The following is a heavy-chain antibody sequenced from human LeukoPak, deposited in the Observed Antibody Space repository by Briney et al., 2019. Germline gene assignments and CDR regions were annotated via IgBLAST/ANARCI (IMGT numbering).Heavy chain of an antibody. CDR3: ARKPGDWYFDL. D-gene: IGHD7-27*01. Sequence: SETLSLTCTVSGGSISNYYGSWIRQPAGKGLEWIGRIYTSGSTNYNPSLKSRVTMSVDTSKDHFSLKLSSVTAADTAVYYCARKPGDWYFDLWGRGTLVTVSS. J-gene: IGHJ2*01. CDR1: GGSISNYY. V-gene: IGHV4-4*07. CDR2: IYTSGST.